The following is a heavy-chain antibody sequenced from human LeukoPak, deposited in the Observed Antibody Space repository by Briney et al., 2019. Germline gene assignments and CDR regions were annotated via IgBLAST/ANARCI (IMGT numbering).Heavy chain of an antibody. CDR3: ARGRDLAFDY. CDR1: GAFVSGDTYS. Sequence: SETLSLTCAVSGAFVSGDTYSWSWIRQPLGTGLEWIGNIYYSGSTYYNPSLRGRVTMSIDRSKIQFSLSLYSVTAADTAVYYCARGRDLAFDYWGRGALVTVSS. J-gene: IGHJ4*02. V-gene: IGHV4-30-2*01. D-gene: IGHD3/OR15-3a*01. CDR2: IYYSGST.